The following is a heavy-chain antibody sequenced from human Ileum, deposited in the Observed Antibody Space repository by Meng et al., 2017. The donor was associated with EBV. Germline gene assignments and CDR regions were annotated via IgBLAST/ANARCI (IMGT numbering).Heavy chain of an antibody. V-gene: IGHV4-39*07. Sequence: QLQLQESGPGLVKPSETLSLTCTVSGGPITTGGYYWGWIRQPPGKGLEWIGNIYYSGNTYYNPSLKSRHTLSVDLNKNQFSLKLTSMTAADTGIYYCARGVPNGFVAHQKWFDPWGHGTLVTVAS. J-gene: IGHJ5*02. D-gene: IGHD3-10*01. CDR1: GGPITTGGYY. CDR3: ARGVPNGFVAHQKWFDP. CDR2: IYYSGNT.